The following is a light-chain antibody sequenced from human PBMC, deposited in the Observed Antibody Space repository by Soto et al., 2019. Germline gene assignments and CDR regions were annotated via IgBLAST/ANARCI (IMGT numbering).Light chain of an antibody. CDR2: KGT. Sequence: QSVVGQPASVSGSPGQSITISCTGTDSDVGAYDSVSWYQQHPHKAPQLIIYKGTQRPSGVSNRFSGSTSGNAASLTISALQADDEADYFCCSSAPESTYVFGTGTKVTVL. J-gene: IGLJ1*01. CDR3: CSSAPESTYV. V-gene: IGLV2-23*01. CDR1: DSDVGAYDS.